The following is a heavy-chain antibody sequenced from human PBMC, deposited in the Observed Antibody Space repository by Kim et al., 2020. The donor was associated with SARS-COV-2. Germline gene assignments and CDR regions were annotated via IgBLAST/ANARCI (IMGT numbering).Heavy chain of an antibody. Sequence: DKGGRQYYANSVKGRFTTSRDNPRNTLYFQMNSLRAEGTAVYYCAKSRVPWGQGTVVTVSS. D-gene: IGHD2-2*01. CDR2: DKGGRQ. CDR3: AKSRVP. V-gene: IGHV3-23*01. J-gene: IGHJ4*02.